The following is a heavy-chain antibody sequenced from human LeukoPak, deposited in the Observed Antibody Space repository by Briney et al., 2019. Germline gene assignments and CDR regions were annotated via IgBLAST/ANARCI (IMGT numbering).Heavy chain of an antibody. V-gene: IGHV3-74*01. CDR1: GFTLSYYW. J-gene: IGHJ5*02. CDR3: ARDPRNKGFDP. D-gene: IGHD1/OR15-1a*01. CDR2: INGDGSST. Sequence: PGGSLGLSCAASGFTLSYYWMHWVRQGPGKGLVWVSTINGDGSSTDYADSVKGRFTISRDNSKNTLYLEMNSLRVEDTAVYYCARDPRNKGFDPWGQGTLVTVSS.